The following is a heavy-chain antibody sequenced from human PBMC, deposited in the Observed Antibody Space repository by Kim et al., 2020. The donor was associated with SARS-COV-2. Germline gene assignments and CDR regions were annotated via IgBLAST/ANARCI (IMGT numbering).Heavy chain of an antibody. D-gene: IGHD3-16*02. CDR3: ARFHGITFGGVIAPPDY. J-gene: IGHJ4*02. V-gene: IGHV3-11*04. Sequence: VKGRFTISRDNAKNSLYLQMNSLRAEDTAVYYCARFHGITFGGVIAPPDYWGQGTLVTVSS.